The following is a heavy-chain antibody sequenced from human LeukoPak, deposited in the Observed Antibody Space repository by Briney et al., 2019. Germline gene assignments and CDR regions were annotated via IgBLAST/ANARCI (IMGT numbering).Heavy chain of an antibody. J-gene: IGHJ6*03. D-gene: IGHD3-16*01. CDR2: INDNGAGT. CDR3: AKGLRTGVGPYMGYHYYMDV. V-gene: IGHV3-23*01. Sequence: GGSLRLSCAASGFTFSSYAMSWVRQAPGKGLKWVSTINDNGAGTYYADSVKGRSTISRDNTYNTVSLQMNSLRDEDTGVYYCAKGLRTGVGPYMGYHYYMDVWGKGATVTVSS. CDR1: GFTFSSYA.